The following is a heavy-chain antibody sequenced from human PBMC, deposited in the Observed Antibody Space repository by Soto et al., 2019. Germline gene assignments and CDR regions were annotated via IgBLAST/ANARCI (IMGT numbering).Heavy chain of an antibody. J-gene: IGHJ6*03. CDR1: GFTFDDYA. D-gene: IGHD3-16*01. Sequence: PGGSLRLSCAASGFTFDDYAMHWVRQAPGKGLEWVSGISWNSGSIGYADSVKGRFTISRDNAKNSLYLQMNSLRAEDTALYYCAKDIEFGNYMDVWGKGTTVTVSS. CDR3: AKDIEFGNYMDV. CDR2: ISWNSGSI. V-gene: IGHV3-9*01.